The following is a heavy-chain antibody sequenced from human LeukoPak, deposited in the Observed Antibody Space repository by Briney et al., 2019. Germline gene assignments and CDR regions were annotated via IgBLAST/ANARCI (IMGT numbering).Heavy chain of an antibody. D-gene: IGHD3-22*01. J-gene: IGHJ4*02. CDR3: AKEPGPPRYYDSGKNDY. CDR2: ISGSGGST. V-gene: IGHV3-23*01. Sequence: GGSLRLSCAASGFTFSSYAMSWVRQAPGKGLEWVSAISGSGGSTYYADSVKGRFTISRDNSKNTLYLQMNSLRAEDTAVYYCAKEPGPPRYYDSGKNDYWGQGTLVTVSS. CDR1: GFTFSSYA.